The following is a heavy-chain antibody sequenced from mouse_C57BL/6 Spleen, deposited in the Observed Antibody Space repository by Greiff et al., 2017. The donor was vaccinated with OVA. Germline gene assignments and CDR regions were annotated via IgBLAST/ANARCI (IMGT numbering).Heavy chain of an antibody. D-gene: IGHD1-1*01. CDR3: ARHQLRGVYFDY. Sequence: EVKLMESGGDLVKPGGSLKLSCAASGFTFSSYGMSWVRQTPDKRLEWVATISSGGSYTYYPDSVKGRFTISRDNAKNTLYLQMSSLKSEDTAMYYCARHQLRGVYFDYWGQGTTLTVSS. J-gene: IGHJ2*01. V-gene: IGHV5-6*01. CDR2: ISSGGSYT. CDR1: GFTFSSYG.